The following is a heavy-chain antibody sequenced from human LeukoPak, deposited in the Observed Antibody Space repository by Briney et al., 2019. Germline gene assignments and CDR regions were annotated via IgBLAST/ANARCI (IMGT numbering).Heavy chain of an antibody. CDR1: GVTFSDYY. CDR2: ISSSSNII. J-gene: IGHJ6*02. V-gene: IGHV3-11*01. Sequence: PGGSLRLSCAASGVTFSDYYMSWIRQAPGKGLEWVSYISSSSNIIYYADSVKGRFTISRDNAKNSLYLQMNSLRAEDTAVYYCARLFYYSVDVWGQGTTVTVSS. CDR3: ARLFYYSVDV.